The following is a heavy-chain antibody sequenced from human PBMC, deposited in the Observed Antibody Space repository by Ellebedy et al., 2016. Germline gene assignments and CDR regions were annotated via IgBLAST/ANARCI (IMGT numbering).Heavy chain of an antibody. D-gene: IGHD3-10*01. CDR3: ASWGFGELPNSYGMDV. CDR2: ISYDGSNK. Sequence: GGSLRLSCSASGFTFGSYGMHWVRQSPGKGLEWVAVISYDGSNKYYADSVKGRFTISRDNSKNTLYLQMNSLRAEDTAVYYCASWGFGELPNSYGMDVWGQGTTVTVSS. V-gene: IGHV3-30*12. CDR1: GFTFGSYG. J-gene: IGHJ6*02.